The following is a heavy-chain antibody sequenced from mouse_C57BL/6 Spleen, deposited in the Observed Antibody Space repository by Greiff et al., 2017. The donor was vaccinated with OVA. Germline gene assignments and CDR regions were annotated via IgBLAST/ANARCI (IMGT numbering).Heavy chain of an antibody. V-gene: IGHV5-4*01. CDR2: ISDGGSYT. CDR3: ARDYAPFAY. Sequence: EVQGVESGGGLVKPGGSLKLSCAASGFTFSSYAMSWVRQTPEKRLEWVATISDGGSYTYYPDNVKGRFTISRDNAKNNLYLQMSHLKSGDTAMYYCARDYAPFAYWGQGTLVTVSA. D-gene: IGHD6-5*01. CDR1: GFTFSSYA. J-gene: IGHJ3*01.